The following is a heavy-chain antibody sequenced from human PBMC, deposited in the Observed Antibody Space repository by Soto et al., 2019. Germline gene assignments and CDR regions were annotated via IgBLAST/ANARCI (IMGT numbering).Heavy chain of an antibody. CDR2: IYYSGST. CDR3: ARLNSAYDRYRYYYYYMDV. V-gene: IGHV4-59*08. J-gene: IGHJ6*03. CDR1: GGSISSYY. D-gene: IGHD1-26*01. Sequence: SETLSLTCTVSGGSISSYYWSWIRQPPGKGLEWIGYIYYSGSTNYNPSLKSRVTISVDTSKNQFSLKLSSVTAADTAVYYCARLNSAYDRYRYYYYYMDVWGKGTTVTVSS.